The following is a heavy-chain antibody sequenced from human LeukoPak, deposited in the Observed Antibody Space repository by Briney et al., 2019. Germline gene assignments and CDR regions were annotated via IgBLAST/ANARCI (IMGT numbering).Heavy chain of an antibody. J-gene: IGHJ4*02. CDR1: GFTFNNYA. D-gene: IGHD4-17*01. CDR3: ANEIRPNDY. Sequence: GGSLRLSCAASGFTFNNYAMSWVRQAPGKGLEWVSTISGGGGSTYYADSVKGRFTISRDNSKNTLYLQMNSLSADDTAMYYCANEIRPNDYWGQGTLVTVSS. V-gene: IGHV3-23*01. CDR2: ISGGGGST.